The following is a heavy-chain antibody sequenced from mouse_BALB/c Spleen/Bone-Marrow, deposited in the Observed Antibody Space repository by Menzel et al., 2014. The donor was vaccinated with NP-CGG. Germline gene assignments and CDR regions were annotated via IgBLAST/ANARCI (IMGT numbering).Heavy chain of an antibody. CDR1: GFNIXDYY. J-gene: IGHJ1*01. Sequence: EVKLMDSGAELVRPGALVKLSCKASGFNIXDYYMHWVRQRPEQGLEWIGWIDPENGNTIYDPKFQGKASITADTSSNTAYLQLSSLTSEDTAVYYCASGYYGSSPYWYFDVWGAGTTVTVSS. CDR2: IDPENGNT. D-gene: IGHD1-1*01. V-gene: IGHV14-1*02. CDR3: ASGYYGSSPYWYFDV.